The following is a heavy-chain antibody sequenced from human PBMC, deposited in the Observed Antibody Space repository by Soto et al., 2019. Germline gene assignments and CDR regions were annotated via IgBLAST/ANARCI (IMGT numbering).Heavy chain of an antibody. Sequence: GGSLRLSCAASGFTFSSYSMNWVRQAPGKGLEWVSYISSSSSTIYYADSVKGRFTISRDNAKNSLYLQMNSLRAEDTAVYYCARDGAHFDWFLLDAFDIWGQGTMVTVSS. V-gene: IGHV3-48*01. J-gene: IGHJ3*02. CDR3: ARDGAHFDWFLLDAFDI. D-gene: IGHD3-9*01. CDR2: ISSSSSTI. CDR1: GFTFSSYS.